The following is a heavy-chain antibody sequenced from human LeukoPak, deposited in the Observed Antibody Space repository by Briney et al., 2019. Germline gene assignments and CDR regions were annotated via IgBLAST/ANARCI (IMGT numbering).Heavy chain of an antibody. D-gene: IGHD6-13*01. CDR1: GGSISSGGYY. CDR3: ARGSIEAAGIFDY. J-gene: IGHJ4*02. Sequence: PSETLSLTCTVSGGSISSGGYYWSWIRQHPGKGLEWIGYIYYSGTTNYNPSLKSRVTISVDTSKNQFSLKLSSVTAADTAVYYCARGSIEAAGIFDYWGQGTLVTVSS. CDR2: IYYSGTT. V-gene: IGHV4-61*08.